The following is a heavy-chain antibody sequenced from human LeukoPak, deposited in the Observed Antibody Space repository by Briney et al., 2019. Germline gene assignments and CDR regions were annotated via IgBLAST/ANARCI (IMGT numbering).Heavy chain of an antibody. CDR3: ITDITMVRGVIITIHAFDI. Sequence: GSLRLSCAASGLTFSNAWMSWVRQAPGKGLEWVGRIRSKTDGGTTDYAAPVKGRFTISRDDSKNTLYLQMNSLETEDTAVYYCITDITMVRGVIITIHAFDIWGQGTMVTVSS. D-gene: IGHD3-10*01. CDR2: IRSKTDGGTT. CDR1: GLTFSNAW. V-gene: IGHV3-15*01. J-gene: IGHJ3*02.